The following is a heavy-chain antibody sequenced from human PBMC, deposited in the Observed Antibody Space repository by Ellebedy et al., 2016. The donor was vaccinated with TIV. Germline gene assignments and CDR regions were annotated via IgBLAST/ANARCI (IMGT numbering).Heavy chain of an antibody. CDR3: ARRASYGDYAVQVNPWFDP. CDR2: IRPEGHEI. J-gene: IGHJ5*02. Sequence: GGSLRLSCAASGFNFRSYWMTWVRQAPGKGLEWVAKIRPEGHEIYYVESVKGRFTISRDNAKNSLFLQMNSLRVEDTAVYYCARRASYGDYAVQVNPWFDPWGQGTLVTVSS. V-gene: IGHV3-7*01. D-gene: IGHD4-17*01. CDR1: GFNFRSYW.